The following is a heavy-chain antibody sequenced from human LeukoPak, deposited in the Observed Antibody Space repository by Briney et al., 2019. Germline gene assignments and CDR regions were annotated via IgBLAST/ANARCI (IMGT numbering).Heavy chain of an antibody. V-gene: IGHV3-33*01. CDR1: GFTFSSYG. J-gene: IGHJ4*02. D-gene: IGHD6-6*01. CDR2: IWYDGSNK. Sequence: GGSLRLSCAASGFTFSSYGMHWVRQAPGKGLEWVAVIWYDGSNKYYADSVKGRFTISRDNSKNTLYLQMNSLRAEDTAVYYCAREMIGPGSSSQPHLDYWGQGTLVTVSS. CDR3: AREMIGPGSSSQPHLDY.